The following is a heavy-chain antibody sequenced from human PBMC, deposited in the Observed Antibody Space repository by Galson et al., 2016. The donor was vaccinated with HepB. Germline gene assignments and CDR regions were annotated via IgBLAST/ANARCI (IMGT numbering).Heavy chain of an antibody. V-gene: IGHV3-23*01. Sequence: SLRLSCAASGFTFTTYALSWVRQAPGKGLEWVSAISSGGDATYYTDSVQGRFSISRDNSKNMLYLQMNSLRAEDTAVYFCAKEYSSFFDFWGQGTLVTVSS. D-gene: IGHD6-19*01. CDR2: ISSGGDAT. CDR1: GFTFTTYA. CDR3: AKEYSSFFDF. J-gene: IGHJ4*02.